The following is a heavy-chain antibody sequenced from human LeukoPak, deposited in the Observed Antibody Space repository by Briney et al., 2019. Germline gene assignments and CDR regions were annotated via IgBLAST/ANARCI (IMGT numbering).Heavy chain of an antibody. V-gene: IGHV3-7*01. Sequence: GGSLRLSCAASGFTFSNYWMSWVRQGPGKGLEWVANIKQDGSEKYYVDSVKGRFSISRDDTKNSLYLQLNSLRAEDTAVYYCAREGLRLLEWSSYYFDYWGLGTLVTVSS. CDR2: IKQDGSEK. J-gene: IGHJ4*02. D-gene: IGHD3-3*01. CDR1: GFTFSNYW. CDR3: AREGLRLLEWSSYYFDY.